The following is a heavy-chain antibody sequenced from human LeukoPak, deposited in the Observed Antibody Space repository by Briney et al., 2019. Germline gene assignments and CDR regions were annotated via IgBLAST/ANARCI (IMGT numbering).Heavy chain of an antibody. CDR3: ATDRATQYFDY. J-gene: IGHJ4*02. D-gene: IGHD2-15*01. CDR1: GFTFSSYG. CDR2: ISYDGSK. Sequence: QTGGSLRLSCAASGFTFSSYGMHWVRQAPGKGLEWVAVISYDGSKYYADSVKGRFTISRDNSRNTLFLQMNSLRAEDTAVYYCATDRATQYFDYWGQGTLVSVSS. V-gene: IGHV3-30*03.